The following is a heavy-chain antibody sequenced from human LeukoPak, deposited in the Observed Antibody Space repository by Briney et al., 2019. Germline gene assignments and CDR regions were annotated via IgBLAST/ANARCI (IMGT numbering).Heavy chain of an antibody. CDR3: AREVGDSSGYYYHYFDY. J-gene: IGHJ4*02. CDR2: IIPIFGTA. D-gene: IGHD3-22*01. Sequence: SVKVSCKASGGTFSSYAISWVRQAPGQGLEWMGGIIPIFGTANYAQKFQGRVTITTDESTSTAYMELSSLRSEDTAVYYCAREVGDSSGYYYHYFDYWGQGTLVTVCS. V-gene: IGHV1-69*05. CDR1: GGTFSSYA.